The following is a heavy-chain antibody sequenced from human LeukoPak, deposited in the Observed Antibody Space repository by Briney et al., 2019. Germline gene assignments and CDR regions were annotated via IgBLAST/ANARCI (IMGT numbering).Heavy chain of an antibody. V-gene: IGHV3-23*01. CDR1: GFTFSSYA. D-gene: IGHD6-19*01. Sequence: GGSLRLSCAASGFTFSSYAMSWVRQAPGKGLEWVSAISGSGGSTYYADSVKGRFTISRDNSKNTLYLQMNCLRAEDTAVYYCAKARDSSGWYGNWFDPWGQGTLVTVSS. CDR3: AKARDSSGWYGNWFDP. CDR2: ISGSGGST. J-gene: IGHJ5*02.